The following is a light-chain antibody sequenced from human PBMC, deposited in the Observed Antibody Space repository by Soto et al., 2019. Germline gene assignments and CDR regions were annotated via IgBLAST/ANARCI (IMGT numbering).Light chain of an antibody. Sequence: AIRMTQSPSSLSASTGDRVTITCRASQDVSGYVAWYQQEPGKPPRLLIYAASTLQTGVPSRFSGSGSGTDFTLTITCLQSEDYATYYCQQYSSHATFGQGTKVDIK. V-gene: IGKV1-8*01. CDR3: QQYSSHAT. CDR2: AAS. CDR1: QDVSGY. J-gene: IGKJ1*01.